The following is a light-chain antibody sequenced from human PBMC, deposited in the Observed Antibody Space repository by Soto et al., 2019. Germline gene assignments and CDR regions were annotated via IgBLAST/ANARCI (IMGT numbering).Light chain of an antibody. J-gene: IGLJ1*01. CDR3: QAWDSSTGV. CDR2: QDT. CDR1: KLGHKY. V-gene: IGLV3-1*01. Sequence: SYELTQPPSVSVSPGQTASITCTGDKLGHKYACWYQQKPGQSPVLVIYQDTKRPSGIPERFSGSNSGNTATLTISGTQAMDEADYYCQAWDSSTGVFGTGTKVTVI.